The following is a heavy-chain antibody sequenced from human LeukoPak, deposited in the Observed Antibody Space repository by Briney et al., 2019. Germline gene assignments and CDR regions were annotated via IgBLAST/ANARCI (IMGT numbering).Heavy chain of an antibody. D-gene: IGHD2-15*01. J-gene: IGHJ4*02. Sequence: ASVKVSCKASGYTFTGYYMHWVRQAPGQGLEWMGWINPNSGNTGYAQKFQGRVTITRNTSISTAYMELSSLRSEDTAVYYCARVGGDCSGGSCYGYWGQGTLVTVSS. V-gene: IGHV1-8*03. CDR1: GYTFTGYY. CDR3: ARVGGDCSGGSCYGY. CDR2: INPNSGNT.